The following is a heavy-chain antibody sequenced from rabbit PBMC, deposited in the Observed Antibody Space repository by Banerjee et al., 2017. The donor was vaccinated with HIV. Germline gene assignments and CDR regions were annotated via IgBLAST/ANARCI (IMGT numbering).Heavy chain of an antibody. J-gene: IGHJ4*01. Sequence: QEQLEESGGGLVKPEGSLTLTCKASGFDFSSNAMCWVRQAPGKGPEWIACIYSGDGSTYYARWAKGRFTISKTSSTTVTLQMTSLTAADTATYFCARDLAGVIGWNFNLWGQGTLVTVS. CDR2: IYSGDGST. D-gene: IGHD4-1*01. V-gene: IGHV1S47*01. CDR1: GFDFSSNA. CDR3: ARDLAGVIGWNFNL.